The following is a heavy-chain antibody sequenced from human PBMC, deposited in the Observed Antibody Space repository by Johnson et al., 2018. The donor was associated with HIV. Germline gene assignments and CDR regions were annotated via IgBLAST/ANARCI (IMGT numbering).Heavy chain of an antibody. CDR2: IWYDGSNK. CDR3: ARCRDAYTLLSAFDI. D-gene: IGHD5-24*01. V-gene: IGHV3-33*01. CDR1: GFSFSSYG. Sequence: QVQLVESGGGVVQPGRSLRLSCAASGFSFSSYGMHWVRQAPGKGLEWVANIWYDGSNKYYANSVKGRFTISRDNSKNTLYLQMGSLRAEDMAVYFCARCRDAYTLLSAFDIWGQGTMVTVSS. J-gene: IGHJ3*02.